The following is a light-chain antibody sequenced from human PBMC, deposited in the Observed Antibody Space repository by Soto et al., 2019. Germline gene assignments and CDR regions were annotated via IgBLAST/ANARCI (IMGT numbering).Light chain of an antibody. V-gene: IGKV2-30*01. J-gene: IGKJ2*01. CDR1: QSLVSSDGNAN. CDR3: MQYSHSPHT. CDR2: RVS. Sequence: DVVLTQSPLSLPVTLGQPASISCRSSQSLVSSDGNANLDWFQQRPGQSPRRLIHRVSNRDSGVPDRFSGSGSGTEFTLEISRVEAEDIGIYYCMQYSHSPHTFGQGTKLEIK.